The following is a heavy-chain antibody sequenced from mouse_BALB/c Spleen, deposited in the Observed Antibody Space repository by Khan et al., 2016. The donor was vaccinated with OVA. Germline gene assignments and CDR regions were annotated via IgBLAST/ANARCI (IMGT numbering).Heavy chain of an antibody. D-gene: IGHD1-1*01. V-gene: IGHV5-17*02. Sequence: EVELVESGGGLVQSGGSRKLSCAASGFTFTSYGMHWIRQAPDKGLEWVAYISSDSNTIYYADTVKGRFTISRDNPKNTLFLQMTSLRSGDTAMKFCATSYYYGYYFDYWGQGTTLTVSS. J-gene: IGHJ2*01. CDR3: ATSYYYGYYFDY. CDR2: ISSDSNTI. CDR1: GFTFTSYG.